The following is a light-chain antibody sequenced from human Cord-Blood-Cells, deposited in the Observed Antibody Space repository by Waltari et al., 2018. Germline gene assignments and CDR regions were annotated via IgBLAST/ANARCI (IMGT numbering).Light chain of an antibody. Sequence: QSALNQPASVSGSPGQSITISCTGTSSDVGGYNYVSWYQQHPGKAPKLMIYDVSNRPSGVSNRFSCSKSGNTASLTISGLQAEDEADYYCSSYTSSSTLVFGGGTKLTVL. V-gene: IGLV2-14*01. CDR2: DVS. CDR1: SSDVGGYNY. J-gene: IGLJ2*01. CDR3: SSYTSSSTLV.